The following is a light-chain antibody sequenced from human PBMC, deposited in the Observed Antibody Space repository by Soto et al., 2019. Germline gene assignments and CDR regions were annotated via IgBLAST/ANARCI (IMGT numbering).Light chain of an antibody. V-gene: IGLV1-47*01. CDR3: TVWDDSLRGRL. CDR1: SSNIESNY. CDR2: RND. Sequence: QSVVPQPPSASGTPGQRVTLTCSGSSSNIESNYVYWYQQVPGTAPRLLIYRNDQRPSGVPDRFSGSKSGASASLTISALRSEDEADYYCTVWDDSLRGRLFGGGTKVTVL. J-gene: IGLJ2*01.